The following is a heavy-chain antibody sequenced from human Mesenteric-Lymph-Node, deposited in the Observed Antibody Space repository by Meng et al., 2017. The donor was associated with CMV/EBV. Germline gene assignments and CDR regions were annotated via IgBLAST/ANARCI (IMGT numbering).Heavy chain of an antibody. CDR2: IYYSGST. D-gene: IGHD2-2*01. CDR3: ASLLRVVVVPAAGDWYFDL. V-gene: IGHV4-39*07. Sequence: SETLSLTCTVSGGSISSSSYYWGWIRQPPGKGLEWIGSIYYSGSTYYNPSLKSRVTISVDTSKNQFSLKLSSVTAADTAVYYCASLLRVVVVPAAGDWYFDLWGRGTLVTVSS. CDR1: GGSISSSSYY. J-gene: IGHJ2*01.